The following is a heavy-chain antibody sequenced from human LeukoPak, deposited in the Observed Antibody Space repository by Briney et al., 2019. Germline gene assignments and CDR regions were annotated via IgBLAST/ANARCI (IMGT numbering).Heavy chain of an antibody. D-gene: IGHD6-25*01. CDR3: ARGVRKQRYYYYMDV. CDR1: GFTFSTYG. V-gene: IGHV3-30*02. CDR2: IRYDGSDK. Sequence: GGSLRLSCAASGFTFSTYGMHWVRQAPGKGLEWVAFIRYDGSDKYYADSVKGRFTISRDNSKNTLYVQMNSLRAEDTAVYYCARGVRKQRYYYYMDVWGKGTTVTVSS. J-gene: IGHJ6*03.